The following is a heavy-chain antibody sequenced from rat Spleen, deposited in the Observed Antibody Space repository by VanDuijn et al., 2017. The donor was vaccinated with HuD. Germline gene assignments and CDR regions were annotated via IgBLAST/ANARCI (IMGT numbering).Heavy chain of an antibody. V-gene: IGHV10-5*01. CDR3: RGQLEVMDA. CDR1: GFTFSNAA. Sequence: VQVVESGGGLVQPKESLKISCAASGFTFSNAAMYWVRQAPGKGLEWVARIRTKPNNYATYYADSVKGRFTISRDDSKSMVYLQMDNLKTEDTAMYYCRGQLEVMDAWGQGASVTVSS. D-gene: IGHD1-10*01. CDR2: IRTKPNNYAT. J-gene: IGHJ4*01.